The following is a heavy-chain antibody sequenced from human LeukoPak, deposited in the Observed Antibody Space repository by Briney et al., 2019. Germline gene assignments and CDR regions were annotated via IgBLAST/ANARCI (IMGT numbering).Heavy chain of an antibody. CDR2: FYYSVST. D-gene: IGHD1-14*01. Sequence: SETLSLTCTVSGGSISSSNYYWGWIRQPPGKGLEWIGTFYYSVSTYYNPSLKSRVTVSVDTSRTQFSLRLSSVTAADTALYYCATWANLNLNWGQGTLVTVSS. V-gene: IGHV4-39*01. CDR3: ATWANLNLN. J-gene: IGHJ4*02. CDR1: GGSISSSNYY.